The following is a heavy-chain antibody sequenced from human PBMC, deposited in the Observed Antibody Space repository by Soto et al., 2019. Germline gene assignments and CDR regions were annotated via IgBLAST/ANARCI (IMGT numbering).Heavy chain of an antibody. CDR3: ARDLSPLWFGWFDP. V-gene: IGHV3-30*03. J-gene: IGHJ5*02. CDR1: GFTFSSYS. CDR2: ISYDGSNK. D-gene: IGHD5-18*01. Sequence: GGSLRLSCAASGFTFSSYSMNWVRQAPGKGLEWVAVISYDGSNKYYADSVKGRFTISRDNSKNTLYLQMNSLRAEDTAVYYCARDLSPLWFGWFDPWGQGTLVTVSS.